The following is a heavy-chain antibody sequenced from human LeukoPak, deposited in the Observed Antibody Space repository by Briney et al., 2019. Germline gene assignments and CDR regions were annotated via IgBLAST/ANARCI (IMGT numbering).Heavy chain of an antibody. Sequence: SVKDSCMASRYTLTGYYIHGVRPAPGRGLGRVGLINPNSCSTTYAQKFQGWVTMTRDTSTSTAYMELSRLGSEDTAVYYCASRSTTVTDDDAFDIWGQGTMVTVSS. V-gene: IGHV1-2*04. CDR2: INPNSCST. CDR1: RYTLTGYY. J-gene: IGHJ3*02. D-gene: IGHD4-17*01. CDR3: ASRSTTVTDDDAFDI.